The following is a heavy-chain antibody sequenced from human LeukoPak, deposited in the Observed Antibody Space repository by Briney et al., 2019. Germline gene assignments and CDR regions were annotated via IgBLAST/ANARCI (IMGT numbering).Heavy chain of an antibody. D-gene: IGHD5-18*01. CDR3: ARDSDIPLYSLLDY. CDR2: INTNTGNP. CDR1: GYTFTSYA. J-gene: IGHJ4*02. V-gene: IGHV7-4-1*02. Sequence: ASVKVSCKASGYTFTSYAMNWVRQAPGQGLEWMGWINTNTGNPTYAQGFTGRFVFSLDTSVSTAYLQISSLKAEDTAVYYCARDSDIPLYSLLDYWGQGTLVTVSP.